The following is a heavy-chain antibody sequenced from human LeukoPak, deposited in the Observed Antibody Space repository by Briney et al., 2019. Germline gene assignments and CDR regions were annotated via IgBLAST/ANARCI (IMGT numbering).Heavy chain of an antibody. D-gene: IGHD2-15*01. CDR1: GFTFSSYA. Sequence: GGSLRLSCAASGFTFSSYAMSWVRQAPGKGLEWVSAISSSGGSTYYADSVMGRFTISRDNSKNTLYPQMNSLRAEDTAVYYCTPYCSGGSCYFPNFDYWGQGTLVTVSS. CDR2: ISSSGGST. V-gene: IGHV3-23*01. J-gene: IGHJ4*02. CDR3: TPYCSGGSCYFPNFDY.